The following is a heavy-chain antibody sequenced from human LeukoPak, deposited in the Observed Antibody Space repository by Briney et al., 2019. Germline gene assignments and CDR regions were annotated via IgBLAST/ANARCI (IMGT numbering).Heavy chain of an antibody. J-gene: IGHJ4*02. CDR3: ARERLMGATATSIFDY. D-gene: IGHD1-26*01. CDR1: GGSFSGYY. V-gene: IGHV4-34*01. Sequence: SETLSLTCAVYGGSFSGYYWSWIRQPPGKGLEWIGEINHSGSTNYNPSLKSRVTISVDASKNQFSLKLSSVTAADTAVYYCARERLMGATATSIFDYWGQGTLVTVSS. CDR2: INHSGST.